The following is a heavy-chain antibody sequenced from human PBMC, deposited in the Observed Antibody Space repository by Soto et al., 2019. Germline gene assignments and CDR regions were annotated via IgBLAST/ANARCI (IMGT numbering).Heavy chain of an antibody. D-gene: IGHD1-26*01. V-gene: IGHV1-46*01. Sequence: SVNVSCKASAYALTSYYMHWVRQAPGQGLEWMGIINPSGGSTSYAQKFQGRVTMTRDTSTSTVYMELSSLRSEDTAVYYCASSGSYSPPYYYYGMDVWGQGTTVTVSS. CDR1: AYALTSYY. CDR3: ASSGSYSPPYYYYGMDV. J-gene: IGHJ6*02. CDR2: INPSGGST.